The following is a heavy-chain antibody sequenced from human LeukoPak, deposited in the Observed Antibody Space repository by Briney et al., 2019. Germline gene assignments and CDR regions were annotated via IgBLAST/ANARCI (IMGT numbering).Heavy chain of an antibody. CDR2: ISYDGSNK. J-gene: IGHJ4*02. D-gene: IGHD1-26*01. CDR1: GFTFSSYA. Sequence: GRSLRLSCAASGFTFSSYAMHWVRQAPGKGLEWVAVISYDGSNKYYADSVKGRFTISRDNSKNTLYLQMNSLRAEDTAVYYCARGRGSYLVYFDYWGQGTLVTVSS. V-gene: IGHV3-30-3*01. CDR3: ARGRGSYLVYFDY.